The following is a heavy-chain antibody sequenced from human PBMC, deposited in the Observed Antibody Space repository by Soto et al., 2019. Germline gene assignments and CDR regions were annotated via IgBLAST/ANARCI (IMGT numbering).Heavy chain of an antibody. Sequence: GASLKISCKGPGYSFTRNWIGWERQMPGKGLEWMGIIYPGDSDTRYSPSIQGQVTISADKSISTAYLQWSSLKASDIAMYYCARLSKSYDYRAFDIWGQGTMVTVSS. V-gene: IGHV5-51*01. D-gene: IGHD3-16*01. CDR1: GYSFTRNW. CDR3: ARLSKSYDYRAFDI. J-gene: IGHJ3*02. CDR2: IYPGDSDT.